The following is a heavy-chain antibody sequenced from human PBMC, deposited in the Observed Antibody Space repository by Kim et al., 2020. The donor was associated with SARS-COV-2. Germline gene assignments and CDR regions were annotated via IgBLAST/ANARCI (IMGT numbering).Heavy chain of an antibody. CDR3: VKGHFRSWYGLYFDF. CDR1: GFSYSDFA. Sequence: GGSLRLSCAASGFSYSDFAMSWVRQAPGKGLEWVAGITSRGLNTYYADSVKGRFTVDRDNSLSTLSLQMSSLRAEDTAVYYCVKGHFRSWYGLYFDFWGQGPVVTVSS. V-gene: IGHV3-23*01. CDR2: ITSRGLNT. J-gene: IGHJ4*02. D-gene: IGHD4-17*01.